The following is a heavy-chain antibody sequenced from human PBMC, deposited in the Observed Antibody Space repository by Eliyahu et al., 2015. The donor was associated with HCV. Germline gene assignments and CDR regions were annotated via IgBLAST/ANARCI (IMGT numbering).Heavy chain of an antibody. Sequence: EVQLVESGGGLVKPGGSLRLSCAASGFTFSNAWMSWVRQAPGKGLEWVGRIKSKTDGGTTDYAAPVKGRFTISRDDSKNTLYLQMNSLKTEDTAVYYCTTDVTTVTTDAFDIWGQGTMVTVSS. J-gene: IGHJ3*02. V-gene: IGHV3-15*01. D-gene: IGHD4-17*01. CDR1: GFTFSNAW. CDR2: IKSKTDGGTT. CDR3: TTDVTTVTTDAFDI.